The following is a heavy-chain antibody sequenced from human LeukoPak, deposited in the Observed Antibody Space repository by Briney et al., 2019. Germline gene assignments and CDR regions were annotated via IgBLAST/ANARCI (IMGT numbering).Heavy chain of an antibody. CDR2: INPRGGST. CDR1: GYTFTSYY. J-gene: IGHJ5*02. V-gene: IGHV1-46*01. D-gene: IGHD1-26*01. CDR3: ARDNSVGDNAWWFDP. Sequence: ASVKVSCKASGYTFTSYYMHWVRQAPGQGLEWMGIINPRGGSTSYAQKFQGRVTMTRDMSTSTDYMELSSLRSEDTAIYYCARDNSVGDNAWWFDPWGQGTLVTVSS.